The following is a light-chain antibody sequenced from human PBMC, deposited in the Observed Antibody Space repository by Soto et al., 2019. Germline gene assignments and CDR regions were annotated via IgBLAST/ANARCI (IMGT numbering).Light chain of an antibody. Sequence: QSVLTQPPSASGTPGQRVTISCSGSSSNIGSNTVNWYQQLPGTAPKLLIYSNNQRPSGVPDRFSGYKSGTSASLAISGLQSDDEADYYCASWDDSLNGPDVVFGGGTKVTVL. V-gene: IGLV1-44*01. J-gene: IGLJ2*01. CDR1: SSNIGSNT. CDR2: SNN. CDR3: ASWDDSLNGPDVV.